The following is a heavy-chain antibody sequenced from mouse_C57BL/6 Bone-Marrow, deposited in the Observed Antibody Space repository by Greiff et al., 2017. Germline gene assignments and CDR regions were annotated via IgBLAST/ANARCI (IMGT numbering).Heavy chain of an antibody. D-gene: IGHD2-1*01. J-gene: IGHJ3*01. CDR2: INPSSGYT. V-gene: IGHV1-4*01. CDR1: GYTFTSYT. Sequence: QVQLQQSGAELARPGASVKLSCKASGYTFTSYTMHWVKQRPGQGLEWIGYINPSSGYTKYTQKFKDKATLTADKSSSTAYMQLSSLTSEDSAVYYCAPLYYRFAYWGQGTLVTVSA. CDR3: APLYYRFAY.